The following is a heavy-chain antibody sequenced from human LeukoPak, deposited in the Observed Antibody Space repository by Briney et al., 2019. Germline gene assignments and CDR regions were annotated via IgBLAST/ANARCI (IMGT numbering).Heavy chain of an antibody. J-gene: IGHJ4*02. D-gene: IGHD1-1*01. CDR3: ARDHNYAFDN. Sequence: GSLRLSCTASGFPFIEYSMNWVRQAPGKGLEWISYIGIDSGNTKYADSVRGRFTISADKAKNSLYLQMNSLRVEDTAMYYCARDHNYAFDNWGQGTLVSVAS. V-gene: IGHV3-48*01. CDR1: GFPFIEYS. CDR2: IGIDSGNT.